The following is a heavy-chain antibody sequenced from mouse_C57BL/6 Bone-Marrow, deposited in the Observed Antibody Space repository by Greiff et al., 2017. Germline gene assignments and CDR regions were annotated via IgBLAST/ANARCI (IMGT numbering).Heavy chain of an antibody. V-gene: IGHV1-26*01. Sequence: EVQLQQSGPELVKPGASVKISCKASGYTFTDYYMNWVKQSHGKSLEWIGDINPNNGGTSYNQKFKGKATLTVDKSSSTAYMELRSLTSEAAAVDYCASQVTGNFDYWGQGTTLTVSS. CDR1: GYTFTDYY. CDR2: INPNNGGT. D-gene: IGHD2-12*01. CDR3: ASQVTGNFDY. J-gene: IGHJ2*01.